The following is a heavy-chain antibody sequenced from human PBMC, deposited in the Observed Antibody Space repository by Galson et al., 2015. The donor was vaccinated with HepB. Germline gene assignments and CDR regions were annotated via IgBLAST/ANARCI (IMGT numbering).Heavy chain of an antibody. Sequence: LRLSCAASGFTFSDYYMSWIRQAPGKGLEWVSYISSSGSTIYYADSVKGRFTISRDNAKNSLYLQMNSLRAENTAVYYCARALDDYGPWEGYYYYYMGVWGKGTTVTVSS. J-gene: IGHJ6*03. CDR2: ISSSGSTI. V-gene: IGHV3-11*01. D-gene: IGHD4-17*01. CDR3: ARALDDYGPWEGYYYYYMGV. CDR1: GFTFSDYY.